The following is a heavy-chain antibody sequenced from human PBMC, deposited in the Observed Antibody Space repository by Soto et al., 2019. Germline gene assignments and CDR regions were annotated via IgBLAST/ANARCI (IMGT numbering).Heavy chain of an antibody. CDR3: ARVHTIIVVVPAAIDAFDI. CDR2: MNPNSGNT. CDR1: GDTFTSYD. J-gene: IGHJ3*02. V-gene: IGHV1-8*01. D-gene: IGHD2-2*01. Sequence: ASVKVCCKSSGDTFTSYDINWVRQATGQGLEWMGWMNPNSGNTGYAQKFQGRVTMTRNTSISTAYMELSSLRSEDTAVYYCARVHTIIVVVPAAIDAFDIWGQGTMVTVSS.